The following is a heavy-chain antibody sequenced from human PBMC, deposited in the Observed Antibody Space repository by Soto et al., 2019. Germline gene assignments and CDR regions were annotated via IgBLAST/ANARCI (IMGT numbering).Heavy chain of an antibody. V-gene: IGHV3-30*03. CDR3: ARAPHYSSGWTRGDF. Sequence: GGSLRLSCVASGFTFSNFGMHWVRQAPGKGLEWVAVIPYDGINKYYTDSVKGRFTISRDNSKNTLYLQMNSLRAEDTAVYYCARAPHYSSGWTRGDFWGQGTLVTVSS. CDR1: GFTFSNFG. J-gene: IGHJ4*02. CDR2: IPYDGINK. D-gene: IGHD6-19*01.